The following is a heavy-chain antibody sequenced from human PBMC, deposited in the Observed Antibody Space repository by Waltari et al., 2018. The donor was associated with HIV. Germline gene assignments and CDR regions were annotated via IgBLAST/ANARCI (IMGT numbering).Heavy chain of an antibody. CDR2: ISYNGRT. D-gene: IGHD4-17*01. Sequence: QVQMQESGPGLVKPSETLSLNCTVSSGSISGYYWSWIRQPPGRGLEYIASISYNGRTDSNPSLKSRVTVSVDTTENRFSLSLSSVTAADTAIYFCARDLGRLTTDEYGFFDLWGRGTLVTVSS. J-gene: IGHJ2*01. V-gene: IGHV4-59*01. CDR1: SGSISGYY. CDR3: ARDLGRLTTDEYGFFDL.